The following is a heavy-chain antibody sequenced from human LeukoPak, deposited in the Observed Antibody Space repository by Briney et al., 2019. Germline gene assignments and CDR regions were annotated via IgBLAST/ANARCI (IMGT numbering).Heavy chain of an antibody. J-gene: IGHJ4*02. CDR3: ARHTYYYDSSGHHFDY. CDR1: GFTFSSYW. V-gene: IGHV3-74*01. D-gene: IGHD3-22*01. CDR2: INSDGSST. Sequence: GWSLRLSCAASGFTFSSYWMHWVRQAPGKGLVWVSCINSDGSSTSYADSVKGRFTISRDNAKNTLYLQMNSLRAEDTAVYYCARHTYYYDSSGHHFDYWVQGTLVTVSS.